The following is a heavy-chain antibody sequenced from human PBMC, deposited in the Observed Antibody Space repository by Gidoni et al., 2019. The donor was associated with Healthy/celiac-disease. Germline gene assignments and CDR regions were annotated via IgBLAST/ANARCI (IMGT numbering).Heavy chain of an antibody. V-gene: IGHV2-5*02. CDR3: AHKGPWEHQGYFDY. CDR1: GFSLSTSGVG. D-gene: IGHD1-26*01. CDR2: IYWDDDK. Sequence: QITLKESGPTLVKPTQTLTLTCTFSGFSLSTSGVGVGWTRQPPGKALEWLALIYWDDDKRYSPSLKSRLTITKDTSKNQVVLTMTNMDPVDTATYYCAHKGPWEHQGYFDYWGQGTLVTVSS. J-gene: IGHJ4*02.